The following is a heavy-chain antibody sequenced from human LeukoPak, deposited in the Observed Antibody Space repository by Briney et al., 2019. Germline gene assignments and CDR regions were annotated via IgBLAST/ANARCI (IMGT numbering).Heavy chain of an antibody. CDR2: IYSGGST. CDR1: GFTFSSYA. Sequence: PGGSLRLSCAASGFTFSSYAMSWVRQAPGKGLEWVSVIYSGGSTYYADSVKGRFTISRDNSKNTLYLQMNSLRAEDTAVYYCARALDFWSGYCMDVWGQGTTVTVSS. D-gene: IGHD3-3*01. J-gene: IGHJ6*02. V-gene: IGHV3-53*01. CDR3: ARALDFWSGYCMDV.